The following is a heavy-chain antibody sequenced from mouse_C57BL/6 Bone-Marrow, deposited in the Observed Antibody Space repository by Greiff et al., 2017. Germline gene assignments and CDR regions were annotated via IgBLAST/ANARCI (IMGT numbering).Heavy chain of an antibody. CDR2: IDPSDSYT. CDR3: ARRWLLHPWYFDV. CDR1: GYTFTSYW. D-gene: IGHD2-3*01. V-gene: IGHV1-50*01. J-gene: IGHJ1*03. Sequence: VQLQQPGAELVKPGASVKLSCKASGYTFTSYWMQWVKQRPGQGLEWIGEIDPSDSYTNYNQKFKGKATLTVDTSSSTAYMQLSSLTSEDSAVYYCARRWLLHPWYFDVWGTGTTVTVSS.